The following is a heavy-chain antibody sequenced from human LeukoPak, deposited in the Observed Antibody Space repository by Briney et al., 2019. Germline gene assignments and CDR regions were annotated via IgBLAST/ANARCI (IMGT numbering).Heavy chain of an antibody. CDR3: ARDWAHGSFDL. J-gene: IGHJ4*02. CDR2: INPGIFTT. Sequence: GASVKVSCTALGYPFTAFSLHWVRQAPGQGPEWMAIINPGIFTTTYAQKLQDRITVTSDTSTATVYMELRSLRLEDTAVYFCARDWAHGSFDLWGQGTLVTVSS. D-gene: IGHD3-16*01. CDR1: GYPFTAFS. V-gene: IGHV1-46*01.